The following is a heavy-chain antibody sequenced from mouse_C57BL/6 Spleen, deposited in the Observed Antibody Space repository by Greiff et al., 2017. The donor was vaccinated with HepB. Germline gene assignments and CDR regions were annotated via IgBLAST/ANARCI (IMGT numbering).Heavy chain of an antibody. Sequence: VQLQQPGAELVMPGASVKLSCKASGYTFTSYWMHWVKQRPGQGLEWIGEIDPSDSYTNYNQKFKGKSTLTVDKSSSTAYMQLSSLTSEDSAVYDCARGILNYGSSYGYFDVWGTGTTVTVSS. J-gene: IGHJ1*03. V-gene: IGHV1-69*01. CDR3: ARGILNYGSSYGYFDV. D-gene: IGHD1-1*01. CDR2: IDPSDSYT. CDR1: GYTFTSYW.